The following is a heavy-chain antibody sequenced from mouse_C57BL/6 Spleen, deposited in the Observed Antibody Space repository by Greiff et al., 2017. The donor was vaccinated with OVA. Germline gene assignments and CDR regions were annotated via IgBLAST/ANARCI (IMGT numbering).Heavy chain of an antibody. D-gene: IGHD2-4*01. CDR1: GFSLTSYG. CDR2: IWSGGST. CDR3: AKGDYDYPAWCAY. J-gene: IGHJ3*01. Sequence: QVQLQQSGPGLVQPSQSLSITCTVSGFSLTSYGVHWVRQPPGKGLEWLGVIWSGGSTDYNAAFISRLSISKDNSKSQVFFKMNSLQADDTAIYYCAKGDYDYPAWCAYWGQGTLVTVSA. V-gene: IGHV2-4*01.